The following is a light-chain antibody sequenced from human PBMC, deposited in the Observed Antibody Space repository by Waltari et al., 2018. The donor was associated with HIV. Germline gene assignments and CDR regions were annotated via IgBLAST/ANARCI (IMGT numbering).Light chain of an antibody. J-gene: IGLJ3*02. V-gene: IGLV2-8*01. Sequence: QSALTQPPSASGSPGQSVTISCTGTSSDVGGYNYVSWYQQHPGKAPKLMIYGVTKRPAGVPDRLTGSKSGNTASLTASGLQIEDEADYYCASWDDRVNVYVVFGGGTRLTVL. CDR3: ASWDDRVNVYVV. CDR1: SSDVGGYNY. CDR2: GVT.